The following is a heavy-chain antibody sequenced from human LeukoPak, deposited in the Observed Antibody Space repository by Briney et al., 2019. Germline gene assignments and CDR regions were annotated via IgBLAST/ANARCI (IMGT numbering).Heavy chain of an antibody. Sequence: GGSLRLSCAASGFTFSSYGMSWVRQAPGKGLEWVAFIRYDGSNKYYADSVKGRFTISRDSSKNTLYLQMNRLRAEDAAVYYCAKAPVTTCSGAYCYPFDYWGQGTLVTVSS. V-gene: IGHV3-30*02. CDR2: IRYDGSNK. CDR1: GFTFSSYG. J-gene: IGHJ4*02. CDR3: AKAPVTTCSGAYCYPFDY. D-gene: IGHD2-21*01.